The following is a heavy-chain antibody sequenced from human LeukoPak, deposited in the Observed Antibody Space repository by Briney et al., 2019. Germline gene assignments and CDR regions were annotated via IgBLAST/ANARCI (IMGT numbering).Heavy chain of an antibody. CDR1: GYTFTSSY. D-gene: IGHD2-2*01. CDR3: ARGYCSSTSCVSRLLLKPNNWFDP. CDR2: INPNSGGT. V-gene: IGHV1-2*06. Sequence: ASVKVSCKASGYTFTSSYIHWVRQAPGQGLEWMGRINPNSGGTNYAQKFQGRVTMTRDTSISTAYMELSRLRSDDTAVYYCARGYCSSTSCVSRLLLKPNNWFDPWGQGTLVTVSS. J-gene: IGHJ5*02.